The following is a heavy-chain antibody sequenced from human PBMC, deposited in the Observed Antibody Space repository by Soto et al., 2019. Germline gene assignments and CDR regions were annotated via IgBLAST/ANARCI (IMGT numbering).Heavy chain of an antibody. D-gene: IGHD3-3*01. J-gene: IGHJ5*02. V-gene: IGHV4-34*01. CDR1: GGSFSGYH. Sequence: TSETLSLTCAVYGGSFSGYHWSWIRQPPEKGLEWIGEINHFGITNYNPSLKSRVTISINVSKNQFSLKLSSVTAADTAVYYCAVEPVTIFGVARNNWFDPWGQGTLVTVSS. CDR3: AVEPVTIFGVARNNWFDP. CDR2: INHFGIT.